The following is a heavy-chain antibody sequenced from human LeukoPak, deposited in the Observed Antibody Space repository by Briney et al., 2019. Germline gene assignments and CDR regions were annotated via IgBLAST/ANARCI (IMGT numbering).Heavy chain of an antibody. V-gene: IGHV4-4*07. Sequence: SETLSLTCTVSGGSISSYYWNWIRQPAGKGLEWIGRIYTSGSTNYNPSLKSRVTMSVDTSKNQFSLKLSSVTAADTAVYYCARENYGFGELLHNYYYYYMDVWGKGTTVTISS. CDR2: IYTSGST. CDR1: GGSISSYY. D-gene: IGHD3-10*01. CDR3: ARENYGFGELLHNYYYYYMDV. J-gene: IGHJ6*03.